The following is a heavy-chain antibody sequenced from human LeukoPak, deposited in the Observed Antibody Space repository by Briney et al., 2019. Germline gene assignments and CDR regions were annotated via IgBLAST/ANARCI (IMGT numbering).Heavy chain of an antibody. V-gene: IGHV4-59*01. CDR2: VHYSGTA. J-gene: IGHJ4*02. Sequence: SETLSLTCTVSDGSITNDDWSWVRQPPGKGLEFIGHVHYSGTANYKPTLRSRVTISIATSKQQFFLKLKSVTAADTAVYYCARGYGDFRVEGRYFHSWGQGTLVTVSS. CDR3: ARGYGDFRVEGRYFHS. D-gene: IGHD4-17*01. CDR1: DGSITNDD.